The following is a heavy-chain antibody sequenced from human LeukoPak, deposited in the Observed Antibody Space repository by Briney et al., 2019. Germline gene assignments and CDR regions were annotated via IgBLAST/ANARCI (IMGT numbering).Heavy chain of an antibody. CDR3: ARILSSSWYEYFHH. Sequence: SSVKVSCKASGGTFSSYALSWVRQAPGQGLEWMGRIIPILDIANYAQKFQGRVTITADESTSTAYMELSSLRSEDTAVYYCARILSSSWYEYFHHWGQGTLVTVSS. CDR1: GGTFSSYA. J-gene: IGHJ1*01. CDR2: IIPILDIA. V-gene: IGHV1-69*04. D-gene: IGHD6-19*01.